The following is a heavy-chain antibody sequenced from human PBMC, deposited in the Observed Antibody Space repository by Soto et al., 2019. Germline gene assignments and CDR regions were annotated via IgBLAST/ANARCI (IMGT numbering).Heavy chain of an antibody. J-gene: IGHJ4*02. V-gene: IGHV3-21*01. CDR3: ARDYYGTGSAGY. CDR2: ISGTSGYK. D-gene: IGHD3-10*01. CDR1: GFPFSDYS. Sequence: EVQLVESGGGLVTPRGSLRLSCVASGFPFSDYSINWVRQAPGKGLDWVSSISGTSGYKYYADSVKGRFTISRDNGKNTLYLQMNSLRVEDTAVYYCARDYYGTGSAGYWGQGTMVTVSS.